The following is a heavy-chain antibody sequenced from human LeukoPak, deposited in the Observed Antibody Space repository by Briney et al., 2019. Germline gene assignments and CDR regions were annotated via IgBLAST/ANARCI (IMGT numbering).Heavy chain of an antibody. CDR2: IYPGDSDT. V-gene: IGHV5-51*01. CDR1: GYRFTSYW. D-gene: IGHD1/OR15-1a*01. J-gene: IGHJ4*02. Sequence: GESLKISCKGSGYRFTSYWIGWVRPMPGKGLEWMGIIYPGDSDTRYSPSFQGQVIISADKSISTAYLQWSSLKASDTAMYYCATSESQTRFDYWGQGTLVTASS. CDR3: ATSESQTRFDY.